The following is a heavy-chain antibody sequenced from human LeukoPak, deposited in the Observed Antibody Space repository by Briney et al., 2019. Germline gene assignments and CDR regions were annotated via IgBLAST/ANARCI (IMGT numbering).Heavy chain of an antibody. CDR1: GYTLTELS. CDR2: FDPEDGET. V-gene: IGHV1-24*01. J-gene: IGHJ4*02. CDR3: ATPARGYDSSGYYYYY. D-gene: IGHD3-22*01. Sequence: ASVKVSCKVSGYTLTELSMHWVRQAPGKGLEWMGGFDPEDGETIYAQKFQGRVTMTEDTSTDTAYMELSSLRSEDTAVYYCATPARGYDSSGYYYYYRGQGTLVTVSS.